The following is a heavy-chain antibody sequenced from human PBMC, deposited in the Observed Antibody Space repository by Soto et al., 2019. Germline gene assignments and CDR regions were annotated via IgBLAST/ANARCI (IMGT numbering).Heavy chain of an antibody. Sequence: QVQLVQSGAEVKKPGASVKVSCKASGYTFINYYIHWVRQAPGHGLEWMAIINPTGGSTNYAQKFQGRLTLTMDTSTTTVDMELSSLTSEDTAIYYCARHLAACDVWGQGTLVTVSS. D-gene: IGHD6-25*01. CDR2: INPTGGST. V-gene: IGHV1-46*01. CDR1: GYTFINYY. J-gene: IGHJ4*02. CDR3: ARHLAACDV.